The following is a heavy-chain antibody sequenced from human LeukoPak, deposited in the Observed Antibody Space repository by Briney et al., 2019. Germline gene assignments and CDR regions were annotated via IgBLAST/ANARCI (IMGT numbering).Heavy chain of an antibody. D-gene: IGHD3-9*01. Sequence: SETLSLTCAVSGGSISSSKWWSWVRQPPGKGLEWIGEIYHSGSTNYNPSLKSRVTISVDKSKNQFTLKLSSVTAADTAVYYCARLYDILNWFDPWGQGTLVTVSS. CDR2: IYHSGST. CDR3: ARLYDILNWFDP. CDR1: GGSISSSKW. V-gene: IGHV4-4*02. J-gene: IGHJ5*02.